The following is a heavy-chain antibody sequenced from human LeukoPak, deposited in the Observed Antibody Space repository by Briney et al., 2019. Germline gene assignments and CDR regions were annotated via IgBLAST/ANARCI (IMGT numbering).Heavy chain of an antibody. Sequence: ASVKVSCKASGYTFTGYYMHWVRQAPGQGLEWMGWINPNSGGTNYAQKFQGWVTMTRDTSISTAYMELSRLRSDDTAVYYCARLSEVGATYYYYGMDVWGQGTTVTVSS. CDR1: GYTFTGYY. CDR2: INPNSGGT. V-gene: IGHV1-2*04. J-gene: IGHJ6*02. D-gene: IGHD1-26*01. CDR3: ARLSEVGATYYYYGMDV.